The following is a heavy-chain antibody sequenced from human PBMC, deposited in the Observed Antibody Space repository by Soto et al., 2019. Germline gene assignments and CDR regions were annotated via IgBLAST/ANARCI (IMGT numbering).Heavy chain of an antibody. CDR2: ITPLYGTK. CDR3: APGGTLNAFDP. D-gene: IGHD1-1*01. J-gene: IGHJ5*02. Sequence: QVQLVQSGPEVKEPGSSVKVSCKTSGGTFSSYSLNWVRQAPGQGREWMGVITPLYGTKNYAQRFRGRVTFAADESTSTMFKEPTSSTSGDTAFLFCAPGGTLNAFDPCGEGTIVTVSS. V-gene: IGHV1-69*12. CDR1: GGTFSSYS.